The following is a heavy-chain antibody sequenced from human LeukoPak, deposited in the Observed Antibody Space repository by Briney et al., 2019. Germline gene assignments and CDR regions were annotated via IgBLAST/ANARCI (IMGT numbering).Heavy chain of an antibody. D-gene: IGHD1-26*01. V-gene: IGHV4-30-2*03. CDR3: AKRGGGDWYFDL. CDR2: LYYSGST. Sequence: SQTLSLTCTVSGGSISSGGYYWSWIRQPPGKALEWIGYLYYSGSTYYNPSLKSRVTISVDTSKNQFSLKLSSVTAADTAVYYCAKRGGGDWYFDLWGRGTLVTVSS. CDR1: GGSISSGGYY. J-gene: IGHJ2*01.